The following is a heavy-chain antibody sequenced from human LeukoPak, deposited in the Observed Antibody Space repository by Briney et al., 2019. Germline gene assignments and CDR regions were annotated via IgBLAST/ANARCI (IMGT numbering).Heavy chain of an antibody. CDR2: MSSSSSYI. J-gene: IGHJ6*03. CDR1: GFTFTSYG. V-gene: IGHV3-21*01. CDR3: AREDEYYYSMDL. Sequence: GGSLRLSCVASGFTFTSYGMDWVRQAPGKGLEWVSSMSSSSSYIYYADSVKGRFTISRDNAKNSLYLQMNSLRAEDTAVYYCAREDEYYYSMDLWGKGTTVTISS.